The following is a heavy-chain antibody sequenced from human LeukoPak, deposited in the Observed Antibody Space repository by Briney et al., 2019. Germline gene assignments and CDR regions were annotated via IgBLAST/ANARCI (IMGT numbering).Heavy chain of an antibody. Sequence: EPSETLSLTCTVSGGSISSSSYYWSWIRQPAGKGLEWVGRIYSSGSTNYNPSLKSRVTMSVDTSKNQFSLKLTSVTAADTAVYYCARINSASYDYWGQGTLVAVSS. CDR2: IYSSGST. D-gene: IGHD1-26*01. CDR3: ARINSASYDY. J-gene: IGHJ4*02. CDR1: GGSISSSSYY. V-gene: IGHV4-61*02.